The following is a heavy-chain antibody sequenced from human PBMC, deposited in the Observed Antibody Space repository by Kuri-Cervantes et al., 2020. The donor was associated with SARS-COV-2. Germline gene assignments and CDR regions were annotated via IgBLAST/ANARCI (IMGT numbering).Heavy chain of an antibody. CDR3: TDY. V-gene: IGHV4-39*01. J-gene: IGHJ4*02. CDR1: GGSISSSSYY. CDR2: IYYSGST. Sequence: GSLRLSCTVPGGSISSSSYYWGWIRQPPGKGLEWIGSIYYSGSTYYNPSLKSRVTISVDTSKNQFSLKLSSVTAADTAVWIRTDYWGQGTLVTVSS.